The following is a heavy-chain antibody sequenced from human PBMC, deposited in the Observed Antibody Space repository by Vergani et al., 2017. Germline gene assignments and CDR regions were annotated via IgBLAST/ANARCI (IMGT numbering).Heavy chain of an antibody. D-gene: IGHD6-19*01. Sequence: QVQLQESGPGLVKPSETLSLTCTVSGGSISSYYWSWIRQPPGKGLEWVAVIWYDGSNKYYADSVKGRFTISRDNSKNTLYLQMNSLRAEDTAVYYCAKDRAGTNDYWGQGTLVTVSS. CDR2: IWYDGSNK. CDR1: GGSISSYY. CDR3: AKDRAGTNDY. V-gene: IGHV3-30*02. J-gene: IGHJ4*02.